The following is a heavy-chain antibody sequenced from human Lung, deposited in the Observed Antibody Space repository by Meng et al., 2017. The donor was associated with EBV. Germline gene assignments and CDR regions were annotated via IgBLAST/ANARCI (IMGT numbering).Heavy chain of an antibody. V-gene: IGHV1-69*01. CDR1: GGTFSIDA. CDR3: ASESRRGFPPDY. Sequence: QVQVVQSGAEVKKPGSSVKVSCKPSGGTFSIDAVSWVRQAPGQGFEWMGGLIPMSGAPHYARKFQDRLTITADESTSTHYMDLTNLRSEDTAMYYCASESRRGFPPDYWGQGDLVPAPQ. J-gene: IGHJ4*02. D-gene: IGHD3-10*01. CDR2: LIPMSGAP.